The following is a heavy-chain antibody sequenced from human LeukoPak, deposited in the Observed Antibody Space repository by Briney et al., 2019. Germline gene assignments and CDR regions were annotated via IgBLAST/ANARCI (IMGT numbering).Heavy chain of an antibody. CDR2: IHVTGRT. J-gene: IGHJ5*02. D-gene: IGHD2-8*02. V-gene: IGHV4-61*02. CDR3: ARGHTGQNWFDP. Sequence: SQTLSLTCTVSDDSISSGSYYWSWIRQTAGKGLEWIGRIHVTGRTDYNPSLKSRVTVSLDTAKNQYSLQLSSVSAADTAIYYCARGHTGQNWFDPWGQGTLVTVSS. CDR1: DDSISSGSYY.